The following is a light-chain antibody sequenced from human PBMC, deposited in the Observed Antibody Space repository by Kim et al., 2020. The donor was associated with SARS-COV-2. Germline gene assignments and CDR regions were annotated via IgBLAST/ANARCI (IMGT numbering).Light chain of an antibody. CDR3: QAWDSSHVV. CDR2: QDS. V-gene: IGLV3-1*01. Sequence: SYELTQPPSVSVSPGQTASITCSGDKLGDKYACWYQQKPGQSPVLVIYQDSKRPSGIPERFSGPNSGNTATLTISGTQAMDEADYYCQAWDSSHVVFGGGTKLTVL. CDR1: KLGDKY. J-gene: IGLJ2*01.